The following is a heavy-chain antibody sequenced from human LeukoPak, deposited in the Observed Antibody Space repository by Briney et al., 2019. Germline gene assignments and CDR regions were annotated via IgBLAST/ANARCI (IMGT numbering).Heavy chain of an antibody. CDR2: ISVSGGST. CDR3: AKGGGVTNRFFDY. Sequence: GGSLRLSCVASGFTFRSYAMTCVRQAPGKGLEWVSAISVSGGSTYYADSVKGRFTISRDNSRTTLYLQMNSLRVEGTAVYYCAKGGGVTNRFFDYWGQGSLVTVSS. V-gene: IGHV3-23*01. D-gene: IGHD1-26*01. CDR1: GFTFRSYA. J-gene: IGHJ4*02.